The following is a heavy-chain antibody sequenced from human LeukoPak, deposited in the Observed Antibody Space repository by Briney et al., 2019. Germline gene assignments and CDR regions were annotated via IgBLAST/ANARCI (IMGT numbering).Heavy chain of an antibody. D-gene: IGHD3-10*01. CDR1: GFTFSSYG. Sequence: PGGSLRLSCAASGFTFSSYGMHWVRQAPGKGLEWVAVIWYDGSNKFYADSVKGRFTISRDNSKNTLNLQMNSLRAEDTAVYYCVKDRTGTYTLDYWGQGTLVTVSS. CDR3: VKDRTGTYTLDY. CDR2: IWYDGSNK. V-gene: IGHV3-30*02. J-gene: IGHJ4*02.